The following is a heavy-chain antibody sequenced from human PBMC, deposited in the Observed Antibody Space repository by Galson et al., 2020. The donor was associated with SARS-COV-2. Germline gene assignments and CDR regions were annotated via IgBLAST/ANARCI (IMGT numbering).Heavy chain of an antibody. D-gene: IGHD1-7*01. J-gene: IGHJ4*02. CDR2: INPSGGST. V-gene: IGHV1-46*01. CDR1: GYTFTSYY. CDR3: ARGLGDWNYEDDY. Sequence: GESLKISCKASGYTFTSYYMHWVRQAPGQGLEWMGIINPSGGSTSYAQKFQGRVTMTRDTSTSTVYMELSSLRSEDTAVYYCARGLGDWNYEDDYWGQGTLVTVSS.